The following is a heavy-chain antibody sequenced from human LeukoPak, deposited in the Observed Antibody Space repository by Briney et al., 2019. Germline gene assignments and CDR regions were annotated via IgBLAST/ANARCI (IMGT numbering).Heavy chain of an antibody. CDR1: GYSFTSYG. V-gene: IGHV1-18*01. CDR2: SDTYNGKT. Sequence: GASVKVSCKASGYSFTSYGIGWVRQAPGQGLEWMGWSDTYNGKTHYAQNLQGRVTMTTDISTTTAYMELRSLRSDDTAVYYRAREPKIGNFDYWGLGTLVIVSS. J-gene: IGHJ4*02. CDR3: AREPKIGNFDY.